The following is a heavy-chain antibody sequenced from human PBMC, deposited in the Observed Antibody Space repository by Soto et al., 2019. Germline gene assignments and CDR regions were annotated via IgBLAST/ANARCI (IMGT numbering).Heavy chain of an antibody. CDR1: GYTFTDYD. CDR2: VSPGNGNA. Sequence: QVQVVQSRAEVKKPGASVKVSCKTSGYTFTDYDINWVRQATGQGLEWMGWVSPGNGNAGNAPQFQGRVTMTSDTSISTVYMELSSLTSEDTAVYFCEVTTGFWGQGTMITVSS. D-gene: IGHD2-21*02. V-gene: IGHV1-8*01. CDR3: EVTTGF. J-gene: IGHJ4*02.